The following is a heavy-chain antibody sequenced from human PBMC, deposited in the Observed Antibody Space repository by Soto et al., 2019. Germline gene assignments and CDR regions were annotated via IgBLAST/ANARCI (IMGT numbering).Heavy chain of an antibody. D-gene: IGHD4-4*01. J-gene: IGHJ3*02. Sequence: QVQLVQSGAEVKKPGASVKVSCKTSGYTFTNYGVSLVRQAPGQGLEWMGWISAQNGNRDYAQKFQGRVTMTTDTSTSTAYMELGKLRSDDAAVYYCARPVTSPDHLDIWGQGTMVTVSS. V-gene: IGHV1-18*01. CDR1: GYTFTNYG. CDR2: ISAQNGNR. CDR3: ARPVTSPDHLDI.